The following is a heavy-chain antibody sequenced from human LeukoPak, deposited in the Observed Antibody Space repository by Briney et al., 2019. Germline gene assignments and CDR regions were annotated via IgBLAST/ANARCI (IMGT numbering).Heavy chain of an antibody. Sequence: PGGSLRLSCAASGFTFSTYGMHWVRQAPGKGPEWVAVIWHDGSNQYYADSVKGRFTISRDNSKNTLYLHMNSLRAEDTAVYYCAKDTGWSLPDYWGQGTLVTVSS. CDR1: GFTFSTYG. J-gene: IGHJ4*02. CDR2: IWHDGSNQ. CDR3: AKDTGWSLPDY. V-gene: IGHV3-33*06. D-gene: IGHD6-19*01.